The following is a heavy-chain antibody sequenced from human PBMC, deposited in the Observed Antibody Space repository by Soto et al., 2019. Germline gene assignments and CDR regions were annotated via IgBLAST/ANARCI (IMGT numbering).Heavy chain of an antibody. CDR2: VYHSGTT. D-gene: IGHD6-19*01. CDR3: AATSSGGSLAGDY. J-gene: IGHJ4*02. CDR1: GVSISGSVNY. V-gene: IGHV4-39*02. Sequence: SDTLSLTCTVSGVSISGSVNYWGWIRQPPGKGLEWIGSVYHSGTTYYNPSLKSRVTVSADTSKNHFSLRLSSVTAADTAVYYCAATSSGGSLAGDYWGLGILVTVSS.